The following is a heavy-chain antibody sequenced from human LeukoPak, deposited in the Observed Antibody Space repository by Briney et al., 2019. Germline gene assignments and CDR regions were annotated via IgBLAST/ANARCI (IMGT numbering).Heavy chain of an antibody. V-gene: IGHV1-69*04. CDR2: IIPIFGIA. CDR1: GGTFSSYA. Sequence: ASVKVSCKASGGTFSSYAISWVRQAPGQGLEWMGRIIPIFGIANYAQKFQGRVTITADKSTSTAYMELSSLRSEDTAVYYCARGSSSSSPSYYYGMDVWGQGTTVTVSS. CDR3: ARGSSSSSPSYYYGMDV. D-gene: IGHD6-6*01. J-gene: IGHJ6*02.